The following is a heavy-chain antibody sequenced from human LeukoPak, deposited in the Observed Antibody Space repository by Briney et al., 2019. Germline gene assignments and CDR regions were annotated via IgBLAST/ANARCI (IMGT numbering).Heavy chain of an antibody. V-gene: IGHV3-21*01. J-gene: IGHJ4*02. CDR3: ARGGYSYGPLIY. Sequence: GGSLRLSCAAFGFTFSSYSMNWVRQAPGKGLEWVSSISSSSSYIYYADSVKGRFTISRDNAKNSLYLQMNSLRAEDTAVYYCARGGYSYGPLIYWGQGTLVTVSS. CDR2: ISSSSSYI. D-gene: IGHD5-18*01. CDR1: GFTFSSYS.